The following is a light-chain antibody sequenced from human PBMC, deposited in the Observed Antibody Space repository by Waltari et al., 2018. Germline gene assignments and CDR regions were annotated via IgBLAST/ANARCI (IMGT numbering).Light chain of an antibody. Sequence: QSALTQPPSVSRSLGQSVTIPCTGTSSDIGGYSAVSWYQQPSGTVPRLLIFEVNKRPSGVSGRFSGSKSANTASLTISGLQAEDEADYYCFSYRSGGTWVFGGGTRLTVL. CDR1: SSDIGGYSA. CDR3: FSYRSGGTWV. CDR2: EVN. V-gene: IGLV2-18*02. J-gene: IGLJ3*02.